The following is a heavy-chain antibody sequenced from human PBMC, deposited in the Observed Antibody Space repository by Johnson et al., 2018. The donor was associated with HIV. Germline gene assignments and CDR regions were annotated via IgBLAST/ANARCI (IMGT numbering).Heavy chain of an antibody. J-gene: IGHJ3*02. D-gene: IGHD3-3*01. CDR3: EKCQNDYDFGRDYPGQEPRGVVGTFDI. Sequence: VQLVESGGGVVQPGRSLRLSCAASGFTFSSYGMHWVRQAPGKGLEWVAVIWYDGSNKYYADSVKGRLTISRDNSKNTLYLQMNSLRAEDTAVYYCEKCQNDYDFGRDYPGQEPRGVVGTFDIWGQGTMVTVSS. V-gene: IGHV3-33*06. CDR2: IWYDGSNK. CDR1: GFTFSSYG.